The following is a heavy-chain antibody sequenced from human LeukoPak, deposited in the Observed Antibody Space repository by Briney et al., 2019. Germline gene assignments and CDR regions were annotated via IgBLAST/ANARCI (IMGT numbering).Heavy chain of an antibody. D-gene: IGHD3-22*01. J-gene: IGHJ5*02. V-gene: IGHV3-20*04. CDR1: GFTFDDFG. CDR3: ARDYYDSSGYAEGFDP. CDR2: INWNGGST. Sequence: GGSLRLSCAASGFTFDDFGMSWVRQAPGKGLEWVSGINWNGGSTGYADSVKGRFTISRENAKNSLYLQMNSLRAEDTALYYCARDYYDSSGYAEGFDPWGQGTLVTVSS.